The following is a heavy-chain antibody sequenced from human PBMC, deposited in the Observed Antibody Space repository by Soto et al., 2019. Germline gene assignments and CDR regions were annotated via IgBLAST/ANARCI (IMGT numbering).Heavy chain of an antibody. V-gene: IGHV3-21*01. D-gene: IGHD1-26*01. Sequence: GGSLRLSCAASGFTFSSYSMNWVRQAPGKGLEWVSSISSSSSYIYYADSVKGRFTISRDNAKNSLYLQMNSLRAEDTAVYYCARASGHSGSYSGRYFDYWGQGTLVTVSS. CDR1: GFTFSSYS. J-gene: IGHJ4*02. CDR3: ARASGHSGSYSGRYFDY. CDR2: ISSSSSYI.